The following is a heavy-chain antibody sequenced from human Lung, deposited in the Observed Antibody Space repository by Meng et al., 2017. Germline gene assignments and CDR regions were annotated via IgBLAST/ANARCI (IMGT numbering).Heavy chain of an antibody. D-gene: IGHD6-13*01. Sequence: SETLSLTCTVSGGSISSSSYYWGWIRQPPGKGLEWIGSIYYSGSTYYNPSLKSRVTISVDTSKNQFSLKLISVTAADTAVYYCARDRRVRAAAGTTYYYYGMDVWGQGTTVTVSS. V-gene: IGHV4-39*07. J-gene: IGHJ6*02. CDR3: ARDRRVRAAAGTTYYYYGMDV. CDR1: GGSISSSSYY. CDR2: IYYSGST.